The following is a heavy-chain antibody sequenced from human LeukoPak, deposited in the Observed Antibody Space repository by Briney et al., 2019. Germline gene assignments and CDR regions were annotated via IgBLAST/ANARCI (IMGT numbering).Heavy chain of an antibody. V-gene: IGHV1-3*01. Sequence: ASVKVSCNASGYTFTSYAMHWVRQAPGQRIEWMGWINAGNGNTKYSQKFQGRVTITRDTSASTAYMELSSLRSEDTAVYYCARGREQQPYDYWGQGTLVTVSS. J-gene: IGHJ4*02. D-gene: IGHD6-13*01. CDR3: ARGREQQPYDY. CDR2: INAGNGNT. CDR1: GYTFTSYA.